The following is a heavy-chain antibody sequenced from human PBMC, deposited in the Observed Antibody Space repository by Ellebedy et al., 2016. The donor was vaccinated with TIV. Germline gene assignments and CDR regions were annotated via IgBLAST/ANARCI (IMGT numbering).Heavy chain of an antibody. V-gene: IGHV4-39*01. CDR2: IFHSGTT. J-gene: IGHJ5*02. Sequence: MPSETLSLTCPVSRVSITDPTYYWAWLRQPPGKGLDWLGTIFHSGTTYKSPALSSRGSMSVDTSRNQFSLDLKSVTAADTAVYYCARYLRYSDWRILDLWGPGILVAVSS. D-gene: IGHD3-9*01. CDR1: RVSITDPTYY. CDR3: ARYLRYSDWRILDL.